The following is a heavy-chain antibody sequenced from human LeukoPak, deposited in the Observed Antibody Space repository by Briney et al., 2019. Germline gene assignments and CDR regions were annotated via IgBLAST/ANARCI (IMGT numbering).Heavy chain of an antibody. CDR2: IIPILGIA. Sequence: SVKVSCKASGGTFSSYAISWVRQAPGQGLEWMGRIIPILGIANYAQKFQGRVTITADKSTSTAYMELSSLRSEDTAVYYCTRGDLTRYYFGSGSYSRGGGIHDYWGQGTLVTVSS. J-gene: IGHJ4*02. CDR3: TRGDLTRYYFGSGSYSRGGGIHDY. V-gene: IGHV1-69*04. CDR1: GGTFSSYA. D-gene: IGHD3-10*01.